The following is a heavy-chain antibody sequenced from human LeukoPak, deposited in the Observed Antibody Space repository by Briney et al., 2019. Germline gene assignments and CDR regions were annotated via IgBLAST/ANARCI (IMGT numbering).Heavy chain of an antibody. Sequence: ASVKVSCKASGYTFTSYYMHWVRQAPGQGLEWMGIINPSGGSTSYAQKFQGRVTMTRDTSTSTVYMELSSLRSEDTAVYYCARALEWELPDDAFDIWGQGTMVTVSS. CDR2: INPSGGST. V-gene: IGHV1-46*01. CDR3: ARALEWELPDDAFDI. J-gene: IGHJ3*02. D-gene: IGHD1-26*01. CDR1: GYTFTSYY.